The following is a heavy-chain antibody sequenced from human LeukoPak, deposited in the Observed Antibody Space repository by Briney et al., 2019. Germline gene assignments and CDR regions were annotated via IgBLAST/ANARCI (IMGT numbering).Heavy chain of an antibody. Sequence: SETLSLTRAAVARSLVVYYWSWIRQPPGKGLEWIGEINHSGSTNYNPSLKSRVTISVDTSKNQFSLKLSSVTASYTAVYYCVNGLRYFDWSLGYWGQGTLVTVSS. CDR2: INHSGST. D-gene: IGHD3-9*01. J-gene: IGHJ4*02. CDR1: ARSLVVYY. V-gene: IGHV4-34*01. CDR3: VNGLRYFDWSLGY.